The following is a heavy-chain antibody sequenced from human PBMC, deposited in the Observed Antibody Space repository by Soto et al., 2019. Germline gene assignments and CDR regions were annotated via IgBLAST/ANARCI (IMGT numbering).Heavy chain of an antibody. CDR3: ARYSSGSFDY. CDR1: GGSISSYY. D-gene: IGHD6-19*01. J-gene: IGHJ4*02. CDR2: IYYSGST. V-gene: IGHV4-59*01. Sequence: TSETLSLTCTVSGGSISSYYWSWIRQPPGKGLEWIGYIYYSGSTNYNPSLKSRVTISVDTSKNQFSLKLSSVTAADTAVYYCARYSSGSFDYWGQGTLVTVSS.